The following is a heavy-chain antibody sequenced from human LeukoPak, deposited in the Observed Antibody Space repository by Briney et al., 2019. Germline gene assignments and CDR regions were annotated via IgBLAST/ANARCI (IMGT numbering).Heavy chain of an antibody. V-gene: IGHV1-24*01. CDR1: GYTLTELS. J-gene: IGHJ4*02. CDR3: ATDYYDSSGYCDY. D-gene: IGHD3-22*01. CDR2: FDPEDGET. Sequence: ASVKVSCKVSGYTLTELSMHWVRQAPGKGLEWMGGFDPEDGETIYAQKFQGRVTMTEDTSTDTAYMELSSLRSEDTAVYYRATDYYDSSGYCDYWGQGTLVTVSS.